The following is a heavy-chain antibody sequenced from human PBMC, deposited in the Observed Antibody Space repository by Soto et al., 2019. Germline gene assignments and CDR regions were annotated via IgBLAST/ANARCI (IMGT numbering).Heavy chain of an antibody. Sequence: GGSLRLSCAASGFTFSSYAMGWVRQAPGKGLEWVSAISGSGGSTYYADSVKGRFTISRDNSKNTLYLQMNSLRAEDTSVYYCAKDEIVVVPGTFDYWGQGTLVTVSS. J-gene: IGHJ4*02. CDR2: ISGSGGST. D-gene: IGHD2-2*01. CDR3: AKDEIVVVPGTFDY. CDR1: GFTFSSYA. V-gene: IGHV3-23*01.